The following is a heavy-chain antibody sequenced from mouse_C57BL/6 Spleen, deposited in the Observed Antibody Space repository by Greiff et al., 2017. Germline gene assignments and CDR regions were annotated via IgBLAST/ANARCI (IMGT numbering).Heavy chain of an antibody. Sequence: QVQLQQSGPGLVAPSQSLSITCTVSGFSLTSYAISWVRQPPGKGLEWLGVIWTGGGTNYKSALKSRLSISKDNSKSQVFLKMNSLQTDDTARYYCATYDGYSRGAMDYWGQGTSVTVSS. J-gene: IGHJ4*01. CDR3: ATYDGYSRGAMDY. D-gene: IGHD2-3*01. CDR2: IWTGGGT. CDR1: GFSLTSYA. V-gene: IGHV2-9-1*01.